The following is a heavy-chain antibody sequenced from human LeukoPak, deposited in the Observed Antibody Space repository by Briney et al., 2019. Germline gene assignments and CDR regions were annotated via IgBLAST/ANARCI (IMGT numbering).Heavy chain of an antibody. J-gene: IGHJ3*02. Sequence: SETLSLTCAVSGGSISSSNWWSWVRQPPGKGLEWIGEIYHSGSTNYNPSLKSRVTMSVDTSKNQFSLRLSSVTAADTAVYYCARDLSIGAFDIWGQGTMVTVSS. V-gene: IGHV4-4*02. CDR3: ARDLSIGAFDI. CDR1: GGSISSSNW. CDR2: IYHSGST.